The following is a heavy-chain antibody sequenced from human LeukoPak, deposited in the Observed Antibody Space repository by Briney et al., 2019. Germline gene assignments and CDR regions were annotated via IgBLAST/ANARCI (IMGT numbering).Heavy chain of an antibody. CDR2: IYHSGST. D-gene: IGHD3-10*01. V-gene: IGHV4-38-2*01. J-gene: IGHJ5*02. Sequence: SETLSLTCAVSGYSISSGYYWGWIRQPPGKGLEWIGSIYHSGSTYYNPSLKSRVTISVDTSKNQFSPKLSSVTAADTAVYYCAAITRVTWGQGTLVTVSS. CDR3: AAITRVT. CDR1: GYSISSGYY.